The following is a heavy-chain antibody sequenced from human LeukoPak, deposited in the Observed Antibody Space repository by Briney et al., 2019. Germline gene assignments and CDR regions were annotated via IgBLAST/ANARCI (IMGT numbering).Heavy chain of an antibody. V-gene: IGHV3-7*01. CDR2: IKKDGSEK. CDR3: AELGITMIGGV. D-gene: IGHD3-10*02. Sequence: PGGSLRLSCAASGFTFSSYWMNWVRQAPGKGLEWVANIKKDGSEKYYVDSVKGRFAISRDNAKTSLYLQMNSLRAEDTAVYYCAELGITMIGGVWGKGTTVTISS. CDR1: GFTFSSYW. J-gene: IGHJ6*04.